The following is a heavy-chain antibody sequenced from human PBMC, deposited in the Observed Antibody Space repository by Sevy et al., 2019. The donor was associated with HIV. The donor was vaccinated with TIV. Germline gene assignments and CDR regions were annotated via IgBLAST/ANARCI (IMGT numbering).Heavy chain of an antibody. CDR2: ITRDGKTK. J-gene: IGHJ4*01. Sequence: GGSLRLSCAASGFSFSSSSMNWLRQAPGKGLEWLAYITRDGKTKYYADFVKGRFTISRDNAQNSLFLQLNSLRDNDTDGYYCARDYSGSYYRFDLWGHGTLVTVSS. D-gene: IGHD1-26*01. CDR1: GFSFSSSS. CDR3: ARDYSGSYYRFDL. V-gene: IGHV3-48*02.